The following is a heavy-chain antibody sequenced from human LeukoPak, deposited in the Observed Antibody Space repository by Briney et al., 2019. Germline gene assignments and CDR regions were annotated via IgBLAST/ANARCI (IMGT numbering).Heavy chain of an antibody. CDR3: ARHKGRLRWSSFDY. CDR1: GGSFSGYY. J-gene: IGHJ4*02. Sequence: SETLSLTCAVYGGSFSGYYWSWIRQPPGKGLEWIGEINHSGSTNYNPSLKSRVTISVDTSKNQFSLKLSSVTAADTAVYYCARHKGRLRWSSFDYWGQGTLVTVSS. D-gene: IGHD4-23*01. V-gene: IGHV4-34*01. CDR2: INHSGST.